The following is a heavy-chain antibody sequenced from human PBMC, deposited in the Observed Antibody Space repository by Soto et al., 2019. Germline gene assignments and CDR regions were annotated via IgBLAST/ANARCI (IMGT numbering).Heavy chain of an antibody. D-gene: IGHD1-26*01. Sequence: GGSLRLSCAASGFTFSSYDMHCVRQATGKGLEWVSAIGTAGDTYYPGSVKGRFTISRENAKNSLYLQMNSLRAGDTAVYYCAKGKISTTTYTSFDSWGQGTLVSVSS. CDR3: AKGKISTTTYTSFDS. J-gene: IGHJ5*01. CDR2: IGTAGDT. CDR1: GFTFSSYD. V-gene: IGHV3-13*01.